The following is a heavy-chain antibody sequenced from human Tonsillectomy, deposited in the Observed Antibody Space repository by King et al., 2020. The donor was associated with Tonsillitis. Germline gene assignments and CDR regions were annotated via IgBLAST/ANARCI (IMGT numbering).Heavy chain of an antibody. J-gene: IGHJ5*01. CDR2: ISGDGCST. CDR3: AKDVAMYTSSWYDS. Sequence: VQLVESGGGVVQPGGSLRLSCAASGFTFDDYAMHWVRQAPGKGLEWVSLISGDGCSTYYADSVKGRFTISRENSKKTLYLQMNSLRTEDSALYYCAKDVAMYTSSWYDSWGQGTLVTVSS. CDR1: GFTFDDYA. D-gene: IGHD6-19*01. V-gene: IGHV3-43*02.